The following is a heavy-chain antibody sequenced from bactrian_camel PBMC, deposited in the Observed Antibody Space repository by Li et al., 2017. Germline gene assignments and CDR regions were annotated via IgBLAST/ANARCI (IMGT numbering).Heavy chain of an antibody. Sequence: HVQLVESGGGSVQAGGSLRLSCEISLYIYSSYCMGWFRQAPGKERAAVAAHYTDSVKGRFTVSRDNADNIVNLQMNSLKPEDTAMYYCAANFGPYCSGPYLARRANFLGQGTQVTVS. V-gene: IGHV3S53*01. J-gene: IGHJ4*01. CDR1: LYIYSSYC. D-gene: IGHD2*01.